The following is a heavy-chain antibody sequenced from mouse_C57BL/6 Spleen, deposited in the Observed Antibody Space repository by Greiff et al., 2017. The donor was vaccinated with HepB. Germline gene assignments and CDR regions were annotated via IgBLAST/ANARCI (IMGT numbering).Heavy chain of an antibody. J-gene: IGHJ2*01. CDR2: IYPSDSET. Sequence: VQLQQPGAELVRPGSSVKLSCKASGYTFTSYWMDWVKQRPGQGLEWIGNIYPSDSETHYNQKFKDKATLTVDKSSSTAYMQLSSLTSEDSAVYYCARYYYDYDEYYFDYWGQGTTLTVSS. CDR1: GYTFTSYW. D-gene: IGHD2-4*01. CDR3: ARYYYDYDEYYFDY. V-gene: IGHV1-61*01.